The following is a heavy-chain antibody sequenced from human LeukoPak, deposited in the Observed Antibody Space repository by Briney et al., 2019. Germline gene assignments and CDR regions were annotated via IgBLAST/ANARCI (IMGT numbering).Heavy chain of an antibody. Sequence: GGSLRLSCAASGFTFSTYSMNWVRQAPGKGLEWISYISTSSDTIYYADSVKGRFTISRDNVKNSLYLQMNCLRDEDTAVYYCARDMFTNTWYVLDYWGQGTLVTVSS. CDR3: ARDMFTNTWYVLDY. CDR2: ISTSSDTI. CDR1: GFTFSTYS. D-gene: IGHD6-13*01. J-gene: IGHJ4*02. V-gene: IGHV3-48*02.